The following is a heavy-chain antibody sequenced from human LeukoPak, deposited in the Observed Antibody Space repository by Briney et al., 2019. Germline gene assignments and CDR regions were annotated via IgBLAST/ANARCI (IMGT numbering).Heavy chain of an antibody. CDR2: IYYSGST. Sequence: SETLSLTCSVSGGSMNSYYWSWIRQSPGKGLEWIGYIYYSGSTNYNPSLKSRVTISVDTSKNQFSLKLSSATAADTAVYYCARDHDYYDSSGYPHWGQGTLVTVSS. CDR1: GGSMNSYY. CDR3: ARDHDYYDSSGYPH. D-gene: IGHD3-22*01. V-gene: IGHV4-59*12. J-gene: IGHJ4*02.